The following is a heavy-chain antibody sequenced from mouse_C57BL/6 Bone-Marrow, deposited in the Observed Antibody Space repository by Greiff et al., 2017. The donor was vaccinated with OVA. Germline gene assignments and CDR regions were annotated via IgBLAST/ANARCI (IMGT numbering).Heavy chain of an antibody. Sequence: EVKLVESGGDLVKPGGSLKLSCAASGFTFSSYGMSWVRQTPDKRLEWVATISSGGSYTYYPASVKGRFTISRDNAKNTLYLQMSSLKSEDTAMYYCATLYGSSLYYFDYWGQGTTLTVSS. J-gene: IGHJ2*01. CDR3: ATLYGSSLYYFDY. CDR2: ISSGGSYT. CDR1: GFTFSSYG. V-gene: IGHV5-6*01. D-gene: IGHD1-1*01.